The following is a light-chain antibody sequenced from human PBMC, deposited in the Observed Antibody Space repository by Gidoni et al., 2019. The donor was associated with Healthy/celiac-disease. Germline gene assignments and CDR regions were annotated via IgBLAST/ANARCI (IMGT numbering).Light chain of an antibody. V-gene: IGKV1-5*03. Sequence: DIQMTQSPSTLSASVGDRVTITCRASEIISNWLAWYQHRPGRATRLMIYEGSNLESGVPSRFSGGGSGTEFTLTITSLQSDDCATYYCQQYSRYPYNLGQGTKLEIK. CDR3: QQYSRYPYN. CDR2: EGS. CDR1: EIISNW. J-gene: IGKJ2*01.